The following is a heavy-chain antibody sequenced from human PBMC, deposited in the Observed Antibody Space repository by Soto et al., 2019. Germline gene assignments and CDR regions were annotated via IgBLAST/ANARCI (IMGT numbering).Heavy chain of an antibody. CDR3: AKEKWVNDSSGYYHDY. D-gene: IGHD3-22*01. CDR1: GFTFSSYA. CDR2: ISGRGGST. J-gene: IGHJ4*02. V-gene: IGHV3-23*01. Sequence: EVQLLESGGGLVQPGGSLSLSCAASGFTFSSYAMSWVRQAPGKGLEWVSAISGRGGSTYYADSVEGRFTISRDNSKNTLYLQRQSLSAEDTAVYYCAKEKWVNDSSGYYHDYWGLGTLVTVSS.